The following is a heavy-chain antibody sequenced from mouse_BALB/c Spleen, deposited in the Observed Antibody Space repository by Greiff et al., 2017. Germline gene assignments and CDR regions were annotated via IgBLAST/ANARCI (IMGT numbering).Heavy chain of an antibody. V-gene: IGHV5-6*01. CDR2: ISSGGSYT. J-gene: IGHJ3*01. CDR1: GFTFSSYG. CDR3: ARHYMITDWFAY. D-gene: IGHD2-4*01. Sequence: EVQRVESGGDLVKPGGSLKLSCAASGFTFSSYGMSWVRQTPDKRLEWVATISSGGSYTYYPDSVKGRFTISRDNAKNTLYLQMSSLKSEDTAMYYCARHYMITDWFAYWGQGTLVTVSA.